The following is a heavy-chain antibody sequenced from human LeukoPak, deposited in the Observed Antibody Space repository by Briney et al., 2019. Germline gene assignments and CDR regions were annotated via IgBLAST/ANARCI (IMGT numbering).Heavy chain of an antibody. V-gene: IGHV3-21*01. D-gene: IGHD2-2*01. CDR3: ARGPPSGCSSTSCYLNY. CDR2: ISSSSSYI. J-gene: IGHJ4*02. CDR1: GFTFSSYS. Sequence: GSLRLSCAASGFTFSSYSMNWVRQAPGKGLEWVSSISSSSSYIYYADSVKGRFTISRDNAKNSLYLQMNSLRADDTAVYYCARGPPSGCSSTSCYLNYWGQGTLVTVSS.